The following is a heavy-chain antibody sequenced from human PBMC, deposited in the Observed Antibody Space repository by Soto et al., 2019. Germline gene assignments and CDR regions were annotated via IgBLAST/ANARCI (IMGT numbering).Heavy chain of an antibody. V-gene: IGHV3-23*01. J-gene: IGHJ4*02. CDR1: GFTFSTYA. CDR2: ISGNGGTT. D-gene: IGHD3-16*01. CDR3: AKDSVFGFDS. Sequence: TGGSLRLSCAASGFTFSTYAMSWVRHARGKGLEWVSAISGNGGTTKYADSVKGRFTISRDNSTNTLYLQMNNLRAEDTALYYCAKDSVFGFDSWGQGTLVTVSS.